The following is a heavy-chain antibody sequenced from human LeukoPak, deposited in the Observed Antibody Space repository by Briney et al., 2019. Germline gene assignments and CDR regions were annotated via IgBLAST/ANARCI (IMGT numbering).Heavy chain of an antibody. CDR1: GFTFSSYS. V-gene: IGHV3-21*01. Sequence: PGGSLRLSCAASGFTFSSYSMNWVRQAPGKGLEWVSSISNSGSSRYYADSVKGRFTISRDNAKNSLYLQMNSLRAEDTAVYYCARLNLGDPWGQGTLVTVSS. CDR3: ARLNLGDP. J-gene: IGHJ5*02. D-gene: IGHD3-16*01. CDR2: ISNSGSSR.